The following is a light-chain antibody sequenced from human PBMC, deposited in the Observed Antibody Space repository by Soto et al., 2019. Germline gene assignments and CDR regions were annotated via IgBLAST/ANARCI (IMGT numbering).Light chain of an antibody. CDR1: QSVSTY. CDR2: GTS. J-gene: IGKJ2*01. Sequence: DLQMTQSPSSLSASVGDRVTITCRASQSVSTYLNWFQHKPGRAPKLLIYGTSSLQSGVPSRFSGSGSGTDYTLTISSLQAEDVATYYCQQTYSTPHTFGQGTKLELK. CDR3: QQTYSTPHT. V-gene: IGKV1-39*01.